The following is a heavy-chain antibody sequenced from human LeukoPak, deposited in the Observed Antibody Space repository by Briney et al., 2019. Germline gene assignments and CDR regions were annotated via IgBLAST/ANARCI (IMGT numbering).Heavy chain of an antibody. CDR2: ISGNDGDT. Sequence: ASVKVSCKASGGTFSSYAISWVRQAPGQGLEWMGQISGNDGDTNYAQKFQGRVTMTTDTATSTAYMELTSLRSDDTAVYYCARDVPDFWSGFDYWGQGTLVTVSP. V-gene: IGHV1-18*01. CDR3: ARDVPDFWSGFDY. D-gene: IGHD3-3*01. CDR1: GGTFSSYA. J-gene: IGHJ4*02.